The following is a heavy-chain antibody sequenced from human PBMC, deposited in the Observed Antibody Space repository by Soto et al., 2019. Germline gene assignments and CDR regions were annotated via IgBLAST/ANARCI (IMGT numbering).Heavy chain of an antibody. CDR2: IYHSGST. CDR1: GGSIRSGGYS. CDR3: VRDPGL. Sequence: QLQLQESGSGLVKPSQTLSLTCAVSGGSIRSGGYSWSWIRQPPGKGLEWIAYIYHSGSTYYIPALESRVTISVYRVKSQFSLKLSSVPAADTAVYYCVRDPGLWGRGTLVTFS. J-gene: IGHJ2*01. V-gene: IGHV4-30-2*01.